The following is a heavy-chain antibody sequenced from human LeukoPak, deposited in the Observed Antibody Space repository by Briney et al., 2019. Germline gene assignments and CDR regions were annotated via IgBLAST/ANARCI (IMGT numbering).Heavy chain of an antibody. CDR1: GFTFTSYG. J-gene: IGHJ4*02. V-gene: IGHV3-23*01. Sequence: GGSLRLSCAASGFTFTSYGMNWVRQAPGKGLEWVSSISGSDGSTYYADSVKGRFTISRDNSKNTLYLQMNSLRAEDMAVYYCAKDNSYWGTFDCWGQGTLVTVSS. CDR2: ISGSDGST. D-gene: IGHD3-16*01. CDR3: AKDNSYWGTFDC.